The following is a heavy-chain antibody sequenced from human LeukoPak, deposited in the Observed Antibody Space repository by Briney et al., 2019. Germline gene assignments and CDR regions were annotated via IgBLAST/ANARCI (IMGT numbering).Heavy chain of an antibody. Sequence: ASVKVSCKVSGYTFTDYYMHWVQQAPGKGLEWMGLVDPEDGETIYAEKFQGRVTITADTSTDTAYMELSSLRSEDTAVYYCATDSPGSYYDGSGYYSHFPFGYWGQGTLVTVSS. D-gene: IGHD3-22*01. CDR1: GYTFTDYY. CDR2: VDPEDGET. CDR3: ATDSPGSYYDGSGYYSHFPFGY. V-gene: IGHV1-69-2*01. J-gene: IGHJ4*02.